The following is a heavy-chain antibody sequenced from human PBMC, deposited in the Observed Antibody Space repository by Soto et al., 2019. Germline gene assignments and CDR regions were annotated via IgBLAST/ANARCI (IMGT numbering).Heavy chain of an antibody. V-gene: IGHV3-23*01. CDR3: AKSGFSSSPEYYYYGMDA. J-gene: IGHJ6*02. D-gene: IGHD6-6*01. Sequence: GGALRLSCAGSGFTFSSYAMSWVRQAPGKGLEWVSAISGSGGSTYYADSVKGRFTISRDNSKNTLYLQMNSLRAEDTAVYYCAKSGFSSSPEYYYYGMDAWGQGTTVTVSS. CDR2: ISGSGGST. CDR1: GFTFSSYA.